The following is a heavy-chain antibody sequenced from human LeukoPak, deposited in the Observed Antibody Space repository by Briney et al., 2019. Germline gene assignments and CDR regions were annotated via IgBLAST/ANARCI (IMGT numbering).Heavy chain of an antibody. V-gene: IGHV3-9*01. D-gene: IGHD6-13*01. CDR1: GFTFDDYA. Sequence: GGSLRLSCAASGFTFDDYAMHWVRQAPGKGREWVSGISWNSGSIGYADSVKGRFTISRDNAKNSLYLQMNSLRAEDTALYYCAKDYTAAAGTDYYYGMDVWGQGTTVTVSS. CDR2: ISWNSGSI. CDR3: AKDYTAAAGTDYYYGMDV. J-gene: IGHJ6*02.